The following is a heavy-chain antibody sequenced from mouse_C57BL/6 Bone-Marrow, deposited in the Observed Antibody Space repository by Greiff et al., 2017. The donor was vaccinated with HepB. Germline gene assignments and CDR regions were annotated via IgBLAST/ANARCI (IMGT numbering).Heavy chain of an antibody. J-gene: IGHJ4*01. CDR2: INPNYGTT. Sequence: EVKLQESGPELVKPGASVKISCKASGYSFTDYNMNWVKQSNGKSLEWIGVINPNYGTTSYNQKFKGKATLTVDKSSSTAYMQLNSLTSEDSAVYYCARPYYSNYEAMDYWGQGTSVTVSS. CDR1: GYSFTDYN. D-gene: IGHD2-5*01. CDR3: ARPYYSNYEAMDY. V-gene: IGHV1-39*01.